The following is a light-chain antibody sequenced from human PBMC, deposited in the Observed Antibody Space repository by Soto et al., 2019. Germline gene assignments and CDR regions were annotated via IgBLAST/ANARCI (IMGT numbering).Light chain of an antibody. J-gene: IGKJ4*01. CDR1: QNVNHY. CDR3: QQRSKSPT. V-gene: IGKV3-11*01. CDR2: DAS. Sequence: EIVLTQSPATLSLSPGERATLSCRASQNVNHYLAWYQQKPGQAPRLLIYDASNKATGIPARFSGSGSGTDFTLTISSLEPEDSAVYYCQQRSKSPTFGGGTRVEIK.